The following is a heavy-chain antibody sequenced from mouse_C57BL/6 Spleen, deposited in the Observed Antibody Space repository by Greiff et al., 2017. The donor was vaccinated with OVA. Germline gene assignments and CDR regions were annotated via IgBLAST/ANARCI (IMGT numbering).Heavy chain of an antibody. CDR1: GFTFSSYA. CDR2: ISSGGDYI. CDR3: TRGDSNYEAWFAY. Sequence: EVQGVESGEGLVKPGGSLKLSCAASGFTFSSYAMSWVRQTPEKRLEWVAYISSGGDYIYYADTVKGRFTISRDNARTTLYLQMSSLKAEDKAMYYCTRGDSNYEAWFAYWGQGTMVTVAA. V-gene: IGHV5-9-1*02. D-gene: IGHD2-5*01. J-gene: IGHJ3*01.